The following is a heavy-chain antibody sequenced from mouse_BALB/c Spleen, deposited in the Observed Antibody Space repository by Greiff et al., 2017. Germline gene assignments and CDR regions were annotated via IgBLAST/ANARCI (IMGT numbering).Heavy chain of an antibody. J-gene: IGHJ4*01. CDR2: INPSTGYT. CDR1: GYTFTSYC. Sequence: QVQLQQSGAELVKPGASVKMSCKASGYTFTSYCMHWVKQRPGQGLEWIGYINPSTGYTEYNQKFKDKATLTADKSSSTAYMQLSSLTSEASAVYDCERNYGGSDDYLDYWGQGTSVTVSS. V-gene: IGHV1-7*01. D-gene: IGHD1-1*02. CDR3: ERNYGGSDDYLDY.